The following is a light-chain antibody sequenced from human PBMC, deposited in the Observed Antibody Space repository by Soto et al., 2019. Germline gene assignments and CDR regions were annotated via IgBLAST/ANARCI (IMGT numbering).Light chain of an antibody. CDR3: QSYDSSLRSV. CDR2: GNS. J-gene: IGLJ2*01. CDR1: SSNIGAGYD. V-gene: IGLV1-40*01. Sequence: QSVLTQPPSVSGAPGQRVTISCTGSSSNIGAGYDVHWYQQLPGTAPKPLIYGNSNRPSGVPDRFSGSKSGTSASLAITGLQAEDEADYYCQSYDSSLRSVFGGGTKVTVL.